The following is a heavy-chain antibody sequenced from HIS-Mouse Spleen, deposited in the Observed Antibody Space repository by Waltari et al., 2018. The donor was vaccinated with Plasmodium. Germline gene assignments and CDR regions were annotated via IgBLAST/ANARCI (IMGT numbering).Heavy chain of an antibody. V-gene: IGHV4-34*01. CDR1: GGSFSGYY. CDR3: TRGVGYCSGGSCDHYFDY. J-gene: IGHJ4*02. D-gene: IGHD2-15*01. CDR2: INHSGST. Sequence: QVQLQQWGAGLLKPSETLSLTCAVYGGSFSGYYWSWIRQPPGKGLEWIGEINHSGSTMYHPSLKIRVTISVDTSKNQFSRKLSSVPTADTAVYYSTRGVGYCSGGSCDHYFDYWGQGTLVTVSS.